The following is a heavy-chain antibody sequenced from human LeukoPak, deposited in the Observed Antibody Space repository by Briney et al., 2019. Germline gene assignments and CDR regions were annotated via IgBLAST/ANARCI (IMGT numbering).Heavy chain of an antibody. Sequence: ASVKVSCKASGYTFTSYYISWVRQATGQGLEWMGWMNPNSGNTGYAQKFEGRVTITRNTSISTAYMELSSLRSEDTALYYCARGLFGRDTVVVVANDAFDIGGQGTMVTVSS. CDR2: MNPNSGNT. V-gene: IGHV1-8*01. J-gene: IGHJ3*02. D-gene: IGHD2-15*01. CDR1: GYTFTSYY. CDR3: ARGLFGRDTVVVVANDAFDI.